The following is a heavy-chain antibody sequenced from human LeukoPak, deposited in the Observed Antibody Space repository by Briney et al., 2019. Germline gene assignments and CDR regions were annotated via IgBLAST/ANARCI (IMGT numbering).Heavy chain of an antibody. CDR3: ASEAGGPFPDFLIGY. CDR1: GGTFSSYA. D-gene: IGHD3-3*01. Sequence: ASVKVSCKASGGTFSSYAISWVRQAPGQGLEWMGGIIPIFGTANYAQKFQGRVTITADESTSTAYMELSSLRSEDTAVYYCASEAGGPFPDFLIGYWGQGTLVTVSS. J-gene: IGHJ4*02. V-gene: IGHV1-69*13. CDR2: IIPIFGTA.